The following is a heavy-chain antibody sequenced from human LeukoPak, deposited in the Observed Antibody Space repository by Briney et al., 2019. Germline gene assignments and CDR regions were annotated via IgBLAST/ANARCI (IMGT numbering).Heavy chain of an antibody. CDR2: IIPIFGTA. CDR3: ARLYSSSLPFDY. V-gene: IGHV1-69*13. J-gene: IGHJ4*02. CDR1: GGTFSSYA. D-gene: IGHD6-13*01. Sequence: ASVKVSCKASGGTFSSYAISWVRQAPGQGLEWMGGIIPIFGTANYAQKFQGRVTITADESTSTAYMELSSLRSEDTAVYYCARLYSSSLPFDYWGQGTLVTVSS.